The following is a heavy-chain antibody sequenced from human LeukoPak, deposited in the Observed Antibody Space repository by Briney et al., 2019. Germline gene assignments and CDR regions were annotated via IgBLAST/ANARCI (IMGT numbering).Heavy chain of an antibody. CDR2: IIPIFGTT. Sequence: SVNVSCKASVGTFSIYAISWVRQAPGRGLEWMGGIIPIFGTTNYAQKFQGRVTIIADDSTSTAYMELSSLRSEDTAVYYSARARTYYDILTGNYYYDGMDVSGQGTTVTVSS. V-gene: IGHV1-69*13. CDR1: VGTFSIYA. CDR3: ARARTYYDILTGNYYYDGMDV. D-gene: IGHD3-9*01. J-gene: IGHJ6*02.